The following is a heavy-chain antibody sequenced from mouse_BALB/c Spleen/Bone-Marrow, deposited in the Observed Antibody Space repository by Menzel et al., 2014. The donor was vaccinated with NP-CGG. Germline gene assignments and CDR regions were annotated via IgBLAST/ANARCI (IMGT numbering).Heavy chain of an antibody. CDR3: ASSPTSSWAMDY. CDR2: IGAGGST. V-gene: IGHV2-9*02. Sequence: VKLMESGPGLVAPSQSLSITCTVSGFSLTSYGVYWVRQPPGKGLEWLGVIGAGGSTNYNSALMSRLSISKDNSKSQVFLKMRSLQTDDTAMYYCASSPTSSWAMDYWGQGTSVTVSS. CDR1: GFSLTSYG. J-gene: IGHJ4*01. D-gene: IGHD1-1*01.